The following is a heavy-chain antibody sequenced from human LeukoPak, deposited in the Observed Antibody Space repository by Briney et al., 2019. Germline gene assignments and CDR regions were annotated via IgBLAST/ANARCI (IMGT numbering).Heavy chain of an antibody. CDR3: AREEGSRREYFQH. CDR2: INPNSGGT. D-gene: IGHD1-26*01. J-gene: IGHJ1*01. CDR1: GYTFTGYY. V-gene: IGHV1-2*02. Sequence: ASVKVSCKASGYTFTGYYMHWVRQAPGQGLEWMGWINPNSGGTNYAQKFQGRVTMTRDTSVSTAYMELSRLRSDDTAVYYCAREEGSRREYFQHWGQGTLVTVSS.